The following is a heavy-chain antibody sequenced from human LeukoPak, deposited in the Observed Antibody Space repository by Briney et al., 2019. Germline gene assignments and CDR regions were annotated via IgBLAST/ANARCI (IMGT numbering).Heavy chain of an antibody. CDR3: ASGLGYCSSTSCHDH. CDR1: GYTFTSYD. J-gene: IGHJ4*02. CDR2: MNPNSGNT. Sequence: AASVKVSCKASGYTFTSYDINWVRQATGQGLEWMGWMNPNSGNTGYAQKFQGRVTMTRNTSISTAYMELSSLRSEDTAVYYCASGLGYCSSTSCHDHWGQGTLVTVSS. V-gene: IGHV1-8*01. D-gene: IGHD2-2*01.